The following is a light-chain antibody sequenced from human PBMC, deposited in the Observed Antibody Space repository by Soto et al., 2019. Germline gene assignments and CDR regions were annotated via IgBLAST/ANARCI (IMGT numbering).Light chain of an antibody. V-gene: IGLV2-14*03. CDR2: DVS. CDR1: SSDVGGYNY. CDR3: SSYTSSSTLKV. Sequence: QSALTQPASVSGSPGQSITISCTGTSSDVGGYNYVSWYQQHPGKAPKLMIYDVSIRPSGVSNRFSGSKSGNTASLTISGLQAEDEADYSCSSYTSSSTLKVFGGGTKVTVL. J-gene: IGLJ2*01.